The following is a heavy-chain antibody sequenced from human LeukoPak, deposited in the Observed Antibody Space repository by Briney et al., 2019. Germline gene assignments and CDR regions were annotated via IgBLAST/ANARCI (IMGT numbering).Heavy chain of an antibody. D-gene: IGHD1-26*01. CDR2: IYYSGST. V-gene: IGHV4-59*08. CDR1: GVSISSYY. J-gene: IGHJ3*02. Sequence: SETLSLTCTGSGVSISSYYWSWIRQPPGKGLEWIEYIYYSGSTNSKPTLKSRVTISVDTSKNQFSLKLSSVTAADTAVYYCARRDSGSAAFDIWGQGTMVTVSS. CDR3: ARRDSGSAAFDI.